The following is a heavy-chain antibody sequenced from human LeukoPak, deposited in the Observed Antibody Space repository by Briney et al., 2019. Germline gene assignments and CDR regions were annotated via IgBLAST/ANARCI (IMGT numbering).Heavy chain of an antibody. D-gene: IGHD3-22*01. CDR3: ARGVSYYYDNSGHPGWYFDL. V-gene: IGHV3-13*01. Sequence: PGGSLRLSCAVSGFTFNFYDMHWVHQAPGKRLEWVSAIRTTGDTHYPDSVKGRFAMSREDAKNSVHLQMNTLRAGDTAVYYCARGVSYYYDNSGHPGWYFDLRGRGTLVTVSS. CDR2: IRTTGDT. J-gene: IGHJ2*01. CDR1: GFTFNFYD.